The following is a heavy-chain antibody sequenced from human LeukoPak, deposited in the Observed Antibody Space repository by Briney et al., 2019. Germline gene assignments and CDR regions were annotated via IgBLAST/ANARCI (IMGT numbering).Heavy chain of an antibody. J-gene: IGHJ6*04. Sequence: SETLSLTCAVCGGSFSGYYWSWIRQPPGKGLEWIGEINHSGSTNYNPSLKSRVTISVDTSKDQFSLKLSSVTAADTAVYYCARGSSSWYRNYYYYYGMDVWGKGTTVTVSS. CDR2: INHSGST. CDR3: ARGSSSWYRNYYYYYGMDV. CDR1: GGSFSGYY. D-gene: IGHD6-13*01. V-gene: IGHV4-34*01.